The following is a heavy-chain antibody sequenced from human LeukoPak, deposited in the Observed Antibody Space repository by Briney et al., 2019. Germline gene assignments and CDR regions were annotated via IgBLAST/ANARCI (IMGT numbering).Heavy chain of an antibody. CDR3: ARMARALEQQLVLPVQFDY. J-gene: IGHJ4*02. Sequence: SETLSLTCAVSGGSISSGGYSWSWIRQPPGKGLEWIGYIYHSGSTYYNPSLKSRVTISVDRSKNQFSLKLSSVTAADTAVYYCARMARALEQQLVLPVQFDYWGQGTLVTVSS. V-gene: IGHV4-30-2*01. D-gene: IGHD6-13*01. CDR1: GGSISSGGYS. CDR2: IYHSGST.